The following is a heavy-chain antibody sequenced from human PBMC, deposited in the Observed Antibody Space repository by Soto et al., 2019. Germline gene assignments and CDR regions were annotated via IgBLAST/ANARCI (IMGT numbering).Heavy chain of an antibody. J-gene: IGHJ4*02. Sequence: GGSLSLSCAVSGFTFSDYYMSWIRQAPGKGLEWVSYISSRGSSIYYADSVKGRFTISRDNAKNSLYLQMNGLRAEDTAVYYCAKDWAVLMVYANDYWGQGTLVTVSS. CDR3: AKDWAVLMVYANDY. CDR2: ISSRGSSI. V-gene: IGHV3-11*01. D-gene: IGHD2-8*01. CDR1: GFTFSDYY.